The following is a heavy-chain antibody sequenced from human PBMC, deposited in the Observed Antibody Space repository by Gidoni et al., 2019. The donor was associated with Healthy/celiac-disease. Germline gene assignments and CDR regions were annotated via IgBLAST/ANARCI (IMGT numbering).Heavy chain of an antibody. V-gene: IGHV4-31*03. Sequence: QVQLQESGPGLVKPSQTLSLTCTVSAGSISSGGYYWSWIRQHPGKGLEWIGYIYYSGSTYYNPSLKSRVTISVDTSKNQFSLKLSSVTAADTAVYYCARDRAAAAVNYFDYWGQGTLVTVSS. CDR3: ARDRAAAAVNYFDY. CDR1: AGSISSGGYY. CDR2: IYYSGST. D-gene: IGHD6-13*01. J-gene: IGHJ4*02.